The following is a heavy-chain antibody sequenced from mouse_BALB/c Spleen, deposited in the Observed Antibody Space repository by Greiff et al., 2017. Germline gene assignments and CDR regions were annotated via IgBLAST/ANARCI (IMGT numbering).Heavy chain of an antibody. D-gene: IGHD1-1*01. V-gene: IGHV3-2*02. Sequence: EVQRVESGPGLVKPSQSLSLTCTVTGYSITSDYAWNWIRQFPGNKLEWMGYISYSGSTSYNPSLKSRISITRDTSKNQFFLQLNSVTTEDTATYYCAKEVDYYGSSFFDYWGQGTTLTVSS. J-gene: IGHJ2*01. CDR3: AKEVDYYGSSFFDY. CDR2: ISYSGST. CDR1: GYSITSDYA.